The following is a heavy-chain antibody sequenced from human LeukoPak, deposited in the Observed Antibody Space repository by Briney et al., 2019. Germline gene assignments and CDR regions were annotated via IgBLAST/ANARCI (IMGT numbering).Heavy chain of an antibody. D-gene: IGHD3-22*01. V-gene: IGHV3-11*04. CDR1: GFTFSDYY. Sequence: GGSLRLSCAVSGFTFSDYYMAWIRQAPGEGLEWISYIDNSDTTIYYADSVKGRFTISRDNAKNSLYLQMNSLRAEDTAVYYCARDLHYYDSSGYYYPTFDYWGQGTLVTVSS. J-gene: IGHJ4*02. CDR2: IDNSDTTI. CDR3: ARDLHYYDSSGYYYPTFDY.